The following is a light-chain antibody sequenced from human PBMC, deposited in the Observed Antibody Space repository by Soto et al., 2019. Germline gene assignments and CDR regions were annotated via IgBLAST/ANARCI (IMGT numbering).Light chain of an antibody. CDR1: QSVSSY. V-gene: IGKV3-11*01. CDR3: QQRSNWHPWT. Sequence: EIVLTQSPSTLSLSPGERATLSCRASQSVSSYLAWYQQKPGQAPRLLIYNASTRATGIPARFSGSGSGTDFTLTISSLEHEDVAVYYCQQRSNWHPWTFGQGTKVEIK. CDR2: NAS. J-gene: IGKJ1*01.